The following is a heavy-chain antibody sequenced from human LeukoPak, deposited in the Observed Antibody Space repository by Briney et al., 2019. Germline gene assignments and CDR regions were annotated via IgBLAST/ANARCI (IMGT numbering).Heavy chain of an antibody. D-gene: IGHD3-16*01. CDR1: GFTFSSYG. CDR2: ISYDGSNK. Sequence: GRSLRLSCAASGFTFSSYGMHWVRQAPGKGLEWVAVISYDGSNKYYADSVKGRFTISRDNSKNTLYLQMNSLRAEDTAIYYCAKVSVCYGCYLDYWGQGTLVTVS. V-gene: IGHV3-30*18. J-gene: IGHJ4*02. CDR3: AKVSVCYGCYLDY.